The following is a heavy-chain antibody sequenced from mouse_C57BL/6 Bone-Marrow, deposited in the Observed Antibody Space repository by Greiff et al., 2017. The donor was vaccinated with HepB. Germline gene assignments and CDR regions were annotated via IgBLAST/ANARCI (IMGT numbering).Heavy chain of an antibody. CDR3: ARYDYGSSFDY. V-gene: IGHV1-69*01. D-gene: IGHD1-1*01. CDR1: GYTFTSYW. J-gene: IGHJ2*01. Sequence: VQLQQPGAELVMPGASVKLSCKASGYTFTSYWMHWVKQRPGQGLEWIGEIDPSDSYTNYNQKFKGKSTLTVDKSPSTAYMQLSSLTSEDSAVYYCARYDYGSSFDYWGQGTTLTVSS. CDR2: IDPSDSYT.